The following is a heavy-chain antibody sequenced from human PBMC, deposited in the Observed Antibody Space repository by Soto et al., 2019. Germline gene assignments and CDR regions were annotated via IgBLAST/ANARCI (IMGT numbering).Heavy chain of an antibody. CDR2: ISAYNGNT. V-gene: IGHV1-18*01. CDR1: GYTFTSYG. D-gene: IGHD6-19*01. Sequence: ASVKVSCKASGYTFTSYGISWVRQAPGQGLEWMGWISAYNGNTNYAQKLQGRVTMTTDTSTSTAYMELRSLRSDDTAVYYCARDSLREYPSSGWYEPHFDYWGQGTLVTVSS. J-gene: IGHJ4*02. CDR3: ARDSLREYPSSGWYEPHFDY.